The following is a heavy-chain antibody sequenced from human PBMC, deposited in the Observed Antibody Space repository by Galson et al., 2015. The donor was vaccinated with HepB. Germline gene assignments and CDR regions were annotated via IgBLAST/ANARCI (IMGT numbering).Heavy chain of an antibody. J-gene: IGHJ3*02. V-gene: IGHV7-4-1*02. Sequence: SVKVSCKASGYTFNHYAINWVRQAPGQGLEWIGWIHTNTGNPTYAQGFTGRFVFSLDTSVSTAYLQISSLKAEDTALYYCARPTTATGNDAFDIWGQGTMVTVSS. CDR3: ARPTTATGNDAFDI. D-gene: IGHD2-21*02. CDR1: GYTFNHYA. CDR2: IHTNTGNP.